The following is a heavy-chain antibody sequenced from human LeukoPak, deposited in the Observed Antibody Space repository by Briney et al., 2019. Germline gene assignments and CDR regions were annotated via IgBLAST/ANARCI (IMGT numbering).Heavy chain of an antibody. V-gene: IGHV6-1*01. CDR2: TYYRSKWYT. D-gene: IGHD3-10*01. CDR3: ARLGSGSNY. CDR1: GDSVSGNRAV. Sequence: SQTLSLTCAISGDSVSGNRAVWNWIRQSPSRGLEWLGRTYYRSKWYTEYAVSVKSRITINPDTSKNQFSLQLSSVNPEDTAVYYCARLGSGSNYWGQGTLVTVSS. J-gene: IGHJ4*02.